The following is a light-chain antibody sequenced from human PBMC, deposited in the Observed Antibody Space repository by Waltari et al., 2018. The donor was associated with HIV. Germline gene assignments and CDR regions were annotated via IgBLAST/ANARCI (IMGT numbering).Light chain of an antibody. CDR1: SSDVGSYYL. J-gene: IGLJ2*01. CDR2: EVS. CDR3: CSYAGSSTFVV. Sequence: QSALTQPASVSGSPGQSITISCTGTSSDVGSYYLVSWSQQHPGKAPKLMIYEVSKRPSGVSNRFSGSKSGNTASLTISGLQAEDEADYYCCSYAGSSTFVVFGGGTKLTVL. V-gene: IGLV2-23*02.